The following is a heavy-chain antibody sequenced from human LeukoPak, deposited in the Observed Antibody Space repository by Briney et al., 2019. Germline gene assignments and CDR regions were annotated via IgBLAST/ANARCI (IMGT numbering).Heavy chain of an antibody. D-gene: IGHD4-11*01. CDR2: INPNSGGT. Sequence: ASVKVSCKASGYTFTGYYMHWVRQAPGQGLEWMGWINPNSGGTNYAQKFQGRVTMTRDTSISTAYMELSRLRSDDTAVYYCARDSQTTANWFDPWGQGTLVTVSS. V-gene: IGHV1-2*02. CDR1: GYTFTGYY. J-gene: IGHJ5*02. CDR3: ARDSQTTANWFDP.